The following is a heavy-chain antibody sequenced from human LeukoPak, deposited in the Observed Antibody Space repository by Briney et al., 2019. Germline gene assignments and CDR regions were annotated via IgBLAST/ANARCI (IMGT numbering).Heavy chain of an antibody. CDR1: GFTFTTYW. CDR3: ARESTVAGTIFDF. J-gene: IGHJ4*02. V-gene: IGHV3-7*04. CDR2: IKEDGSKI. D-gene: IGHD6-19*01. Sequence: GGSLRLSCAASGFTFTTYWMSWVRQTPGKGLEWVANIKEDGSKIYYVDSVRGRFTISRDNAKNSLYLQMDSLRAEATAVYYCARESTVAGTIFDFWGQGTLVTVSS.